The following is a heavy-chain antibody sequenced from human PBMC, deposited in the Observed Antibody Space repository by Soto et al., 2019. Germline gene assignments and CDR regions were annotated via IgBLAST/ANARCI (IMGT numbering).Heavy chain of an antibody. Sequence: QVQLQESGPGLVKPSETLSLTCTVSGGSISSYYWSWIRQPPGKGLEWIGYIYYSGSTNYNPSLKSRVTISVDTAKNQFARKLSSVTAADTAVYYGARRYGYSFDYWGQGTLVTVSS. CDR2: IYYSGST. J-gene: IGHJ4*02. CDR3: ARRYGYSFDY. CDR1: GGSISSYY. D-gene: IGHD1-1*01. V-gene: IGHV4-59*08.